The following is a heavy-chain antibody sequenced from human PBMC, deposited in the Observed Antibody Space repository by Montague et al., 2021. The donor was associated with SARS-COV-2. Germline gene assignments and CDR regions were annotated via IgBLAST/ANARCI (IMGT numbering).Heavy chain of an antibody. D-gene: IGHD3-3*01. V-gene: IGHV1-24*01. CDR2: FDPAHGET. CDR1: GHTVTEAP. J-gene: IGHJ3*02. Sequence: SVKVSCKVSGHTVTEAPMHWVRQAPGKGLGWMGSFDPAHGETVYAQNFQDRVTMTEDTSTDTAYMELSSLRFEDTAVYYCATEGLSVFGVVIYAFHMWGPGTMVTVSS. CDR3: ATEGLSVFGVVIYAFHM.